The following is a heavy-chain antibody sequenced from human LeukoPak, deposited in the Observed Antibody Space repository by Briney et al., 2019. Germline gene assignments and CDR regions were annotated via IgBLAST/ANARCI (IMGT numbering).Heavy chain of an antibody. CDR1: GGSFSGYY. D-gene: IGHD6-19*01. CDR2: INHSGST. J-gene: IGHJ6*04. CDR3: ARHSSGWSEDV. V-gene: IGHV4-34*01. Sequence: SETLSLTCAVYGGSFSGYYWSWIRQPPGKGLEWIGEINHSGSTNYNPSLKSRVTISVDTSKNQFSLKLSSVTAADTAVYYCARHSSGWSEDVWGKGTTVTISS.